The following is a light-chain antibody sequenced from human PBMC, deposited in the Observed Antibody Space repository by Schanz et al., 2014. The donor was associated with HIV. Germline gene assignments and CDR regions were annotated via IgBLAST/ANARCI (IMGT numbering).Light chain of an antibody. V-gene: IGKV3-11*01. Sequence: EIVLTQSPGTLSLSPGERATLSCRTSQSVNSDFLAWYQQKPGQAPRLLIYDAINRATGIPARFSGSGSGTDFTLTISSLEPEDFAVYYCQQRSNWPPKYTFGQGTKLEIK. J-gene: IGKJ2*01. CDR1: QSVNSD. CDR2: DAI. CDR3: QQRSNWPPKYT.